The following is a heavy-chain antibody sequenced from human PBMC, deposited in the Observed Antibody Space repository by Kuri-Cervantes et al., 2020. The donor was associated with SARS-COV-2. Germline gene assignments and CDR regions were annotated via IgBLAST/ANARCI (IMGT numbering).Heavy chain of an antibody. V-gene: IGHV3-21*01. CDR2: ISSSSSYI. J-gene: IGHJ3*02. CDR1: GFTFSSYE. D-gene: IGHD4-17*01. CDR3: ARVEYGDYADAFDI. Sequence: GESLKISCAASGFTFSSYEMNWVRQAPGKGLEWVSSISSSSSYIYYADSVKGRFTISRDNAKNSLYLQMNSMRAEDTAVYYCARVEYGDYADAFDIWGQGTMVTVSS.